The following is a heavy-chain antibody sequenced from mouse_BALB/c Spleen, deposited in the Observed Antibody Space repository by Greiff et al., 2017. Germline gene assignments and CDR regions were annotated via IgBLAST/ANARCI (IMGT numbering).Heavy chain of an antibody. CDR2: ISCYNGAT. CDR3: ASPITGTGYFDY. Sequence: LVKTGASVKISCKASGYSFTGYYMHWVKQSHGKSLEWIGYISCYNGATSYNQKFKGKATFTVDTSSSTAYMQFNSLTSEDSAVYYCASPITGTGYFDYWGQGTTLTVSS. J-gene: IGHJ2*01. D-gene: IGHD4-1*01. CDR1: GYSFTGYY. V-gene: IGHV1S34*01.